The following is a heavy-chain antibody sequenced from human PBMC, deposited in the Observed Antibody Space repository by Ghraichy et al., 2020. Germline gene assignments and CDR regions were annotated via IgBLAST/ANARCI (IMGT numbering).Heavy chain of an antibody. D-gene: IGHD1-26*01. J-gene: IGHJ4*02. Sequence: SVKVSCKASGFTFTSSAVQWVRHARRQRLEWIGWIVVGSGNTNYAQTFQERVTITRDMSTSTAYMELSSLRSEDTAVYYCAADEGRGAGATLDYWGQGTLVTVPS. V-gene: IGHV1-58*01. CDR3: AADEGRGAGATLDY. CDR1: GFTFTSSA. CDR2: IVVGSGNT.